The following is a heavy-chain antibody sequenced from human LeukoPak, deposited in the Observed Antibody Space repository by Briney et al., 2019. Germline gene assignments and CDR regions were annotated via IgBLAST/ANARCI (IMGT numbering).Heavy chain of an antibody. V-gene: IGHV5-51*01. D-gene: IGHD4-17*01. Sequence: GESLKISCKGSGYSFTSYWIGWVRQMPGKGLEWMGIIYPGDSDTRYSPSFQGQVTISADKSISTAYLQWSSLKASDTGMYYCAPVRTYGDYAMHYWGQGTLVTVSS. CDR2: IYPGDSDT. CDR3: APVRTYGDYAMHY. J-gene: IGHJ4*02. CDR1: GYSFTSYW.